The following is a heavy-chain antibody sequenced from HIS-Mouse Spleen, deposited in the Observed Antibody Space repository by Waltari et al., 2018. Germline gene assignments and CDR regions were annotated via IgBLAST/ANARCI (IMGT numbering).Heavy chain of an antibody. J-gene: IGHJ3*02. Sequence: GFTFSSYGMHWVRQAPGKGLEWVAVIWYDGSNKYYADSVKGRFTISRDNSKNTLYLQMNGLRAEDTAVYYCAKIPINYYDDAFDIWGQGTMVTVSS. CDR3: AKIPINYYDDAFDI. CDR2: IWYDGSNK. V-gene: IGHV3-33*06. CDR1: GFTFSSYG. D-gene: IGHD3-22*01.